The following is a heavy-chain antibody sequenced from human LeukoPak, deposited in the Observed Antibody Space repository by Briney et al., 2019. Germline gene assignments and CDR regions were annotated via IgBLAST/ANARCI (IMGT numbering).Heavy chain of an antibody. J-gene: IGHJ6*03. V-gene: IGHV1-46*01. Sequence: ASVKVSCKASGYTFSIYGFSWVRQAPGQGLEWMGIINPSGGSTSYAQKFQGRVTITADKSTSTAYMELSSLRSEDTAVYYCARSLFRFLEWSYRSYYYYYMDVWGKGTTVTVSS. CDR2: INPSGGST. D-gene: IGHD3-3*01. CDR1: GYTFSIYG. CDR3: ARSLFRFLEWSYRSYYYYYMDV.